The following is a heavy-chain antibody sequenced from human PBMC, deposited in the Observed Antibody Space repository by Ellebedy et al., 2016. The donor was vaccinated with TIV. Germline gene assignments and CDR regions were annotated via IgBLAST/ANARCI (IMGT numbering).Heavy chain of an antibody. CDR2: INHSGST. D-gene: IGHD5-18*01. CDR1: GGSFSGYY. CDR3: ARISSLDTGMVGPDYGTDV. V-gene: IGHV4-34*01. Sequence: SQTLSLTCAVYGGSFSGYYWSWIRQPPGKGLEWIGEINHSGSTNYNPSLKSRVTVSVDTSKNQFSLKLSSVTAADTAVYYRARISSLDTGMVGPDYGTDVWGQGTTVTVSS. J-gene: IGHJ6*02.